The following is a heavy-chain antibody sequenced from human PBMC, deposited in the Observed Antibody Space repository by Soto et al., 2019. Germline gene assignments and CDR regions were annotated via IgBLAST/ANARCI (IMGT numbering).Heavy chain of an antibody. Sequence: QVQLQESGPGLVKPSGTLSLTCAVSGDSINSDNWWSWVRQPPGKGLEWIGEIYHSGSTSYNPSLKSRVVISVDKSKSQFFLKVTSVTAAATAVYFCARVERQQQRDSWGQGTLVTVSS. D-gene: IGHD6-13*01. CDR3: ARVERQQQRDS. CDR2: IYHSGST. V-gene: IGHV4-4*02. J-gene: IGHJ4*02. CDR1: GDSINSDNW.